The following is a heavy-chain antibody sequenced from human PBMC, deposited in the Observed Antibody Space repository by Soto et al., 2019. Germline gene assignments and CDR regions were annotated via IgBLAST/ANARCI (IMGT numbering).Heavy chain of an antibody. CDR2: IYYAGTT. J-gene: IGHJ4*02. CDR1: GGSLNNYY. CDR3: ARLGGYYQALDF. Sequence: PSETLSLTCTVSGGSLNNYYWSWTRQPPGKGLEWIGYIYYAGTTSYNPSLKSRVTISADTSNNQFSLKLNSVTAADTALYYCARLGGYYQALDFWAQRTLDTGSS. D-gene: IGHD3-22*01. V-gene: IGHV4-59*08.